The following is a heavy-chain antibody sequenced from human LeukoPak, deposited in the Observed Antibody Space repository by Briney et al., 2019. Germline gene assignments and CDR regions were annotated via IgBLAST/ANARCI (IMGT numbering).Heavy chain of an antibody. D-gene: IGHD2-2*01. CDR1: GGSISSYY. J-gene: IGHJ4*02. Sequence: SETLSLTCTVSGGSISSYYWSWIRQPPGKGLEWIRYIYYSGSTNYNPSLKSRVTISVDTSKNQFSLKLSSVTAADTAVYYCARHAFCSSTGCYPGTNFDYWGQGTLVTVSS. CDR3: ARHAFCSSTGCYPGTNFDY. CDR2: IYYSGST. V-gene: IGHV4-59*08.